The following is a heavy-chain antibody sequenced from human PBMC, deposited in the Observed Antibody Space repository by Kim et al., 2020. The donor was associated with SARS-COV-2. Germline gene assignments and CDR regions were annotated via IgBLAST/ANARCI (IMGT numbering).Heavy chain of an antibody. V-gene: IGHV3-30*02. CDR3: AKGIGYCSGGSCPFDGY. D-gene: IGHD2-15*01. Sequence: VKGRFTISRDNSKNTLYLQMNSLRAEDTAVYYCAKGIGYCSGGSCPFDGYWGQGTLVTVSS. J-gene: IGHJ4*02.